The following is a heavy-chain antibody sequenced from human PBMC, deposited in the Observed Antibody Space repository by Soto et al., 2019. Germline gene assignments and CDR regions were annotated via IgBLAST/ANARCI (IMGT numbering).Heavy chain of an antibody. Sequence: VELVESGGGLVQTGGSLRLSCAASGYPFDAYIMTWVRRAPGKGLEWVASITPRGVTKDYADSLRGRFTISREDASSSLFLQRDSLRAEEPAVYFGPTWHRNSDCGLDVWGQGTTFTFS. CDR3: PTWHRNSDCGLDV. D-gene: IGHD1-1*01. CDR1: GYPFDAYI. CDR2: ITPRGVTK. J-gene: IGHJ6*02. V-gene: IGHV3-48*01.